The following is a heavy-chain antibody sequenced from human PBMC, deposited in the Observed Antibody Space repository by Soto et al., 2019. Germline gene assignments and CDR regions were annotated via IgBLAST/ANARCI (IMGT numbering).Heavy chain of an antibody. Sequence: PSETLSLTCTVSGGSINNNFWGWIRQPPGKGLEWIGYVYYDGHTDYNPSLESRVTIAVDTSKNQFSLRLTSVTAADTAVYYCARDLVGGDRLSFWGQGALVTVSA. CDR2: VYYDGHT. J-gene: IGHJ4*02. CDR1: GGSINNNF. D-gene: IGHD2-21*02. CDR3: ARDLVGGDRLSF. V-gene: IGHV4-59*01.